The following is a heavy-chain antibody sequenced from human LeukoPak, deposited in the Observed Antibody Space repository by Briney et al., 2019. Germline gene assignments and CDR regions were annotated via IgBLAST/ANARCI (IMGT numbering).Heavy chain of an antibody. CDR2: IYYSGST. V-gene: IGHV4-59*01. J-gene: IGHJ6*02. D-gene: IGHD2-21*02. CDR1: GGSISSYY. Sequence: KTSETLSLTCTVSGGSISSYYWSWIRQPPGKGLEWIGYIYYSGSTNYNPSLKSRVTISVDTSKNQFSLKLSSVTAADTAVYYCARGPSGLLTPNEWFIGYYGMDVWGQGTTVTVSS. CDR3: ARGPSGLLTPNEWFIGYYGMDV.